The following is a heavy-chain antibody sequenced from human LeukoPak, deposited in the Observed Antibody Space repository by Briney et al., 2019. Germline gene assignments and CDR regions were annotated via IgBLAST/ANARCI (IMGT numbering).Heavy chain of an antibody. CDR1: GGSINNYY. D-gene: IGHD2-15*01. CDR3: ARTNSIYCSGGSCYYLEY. J-gene: IGHJ4*02. Sequence: SETLSLTCTVSGGSINNYYWSWIRQPPGKGLEWIGYIYYSGSTNCNPSLKSRVTMSVDTSKNQFSLKLTSVTAADTALYYCARTNSIYCSGGSCYYLEYWGQGTLVTVSS. CDR2: IYYSGST. V-gene: IGHV4-59*01.